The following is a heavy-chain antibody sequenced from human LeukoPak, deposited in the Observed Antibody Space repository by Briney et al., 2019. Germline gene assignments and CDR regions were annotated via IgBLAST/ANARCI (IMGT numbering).Heavy chain of an antibody. D-gene: IGHD4-17*01. Sequence: GRSLRLSCAASGFTFSSYGMHWVRQAPGKGLEWVAVIWYDGSNKYYADSVKGRFTISRDNSKNTPYLQMNSLRAEDTAVYYCAKDRDSDYGDYFGFFDYWGQGTLVTVSS. CDR1: GFTFSSYG. V-gene: IGHV3-33*06. CDR3: AKDRDSDYGDYFGFFDY. CDR2: IWYDGSNK. J-gene: IGHJ4*02.